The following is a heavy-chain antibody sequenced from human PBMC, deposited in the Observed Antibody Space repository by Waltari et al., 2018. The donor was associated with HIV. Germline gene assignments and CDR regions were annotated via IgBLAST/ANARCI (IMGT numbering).Heavy chain of an antibody. CDR3: ARAKRYMQRSLPFDY. CDR1: GGSFSGYY. V-gene: IGHV4-34*01. J-gene: IGHJ4*02. D-gene: IGHD6-25*01. CDR2: VNDVGST. Sequence: QVQLLQWGTGLVKPSETLSLTCAVYGGSFSGYYWSWIRQSPGKGLEWIGEVNDVGSTNSNPSLKSRVAISVDTSKNQFSLKLNSVTAADTAVYYCARAKRYMQRSLPFDYWGQGTLVTVSS.